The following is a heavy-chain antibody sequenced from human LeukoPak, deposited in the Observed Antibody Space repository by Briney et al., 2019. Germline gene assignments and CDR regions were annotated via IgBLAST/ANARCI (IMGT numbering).Heavy chain of an antibody. V-gene: IGHV1-2*02. J-gene: IGHJ4*02. CDR3: ARLGYCSSTSCYGFDY. CDR1: GYTFTDYY. D-gene: IGHD2-2*01. Sequence: GASVKVSCKAFGYTFTDYYMHWVRQAPGQGLEWMGWINPNSGGTNYAQKFQGRVTMTRDTSISTAYMELSRLRSDDTAVYYCARLGYCSSTSCYGFDYWGQGTLVTVSS. CDR2: INPNSGGT.